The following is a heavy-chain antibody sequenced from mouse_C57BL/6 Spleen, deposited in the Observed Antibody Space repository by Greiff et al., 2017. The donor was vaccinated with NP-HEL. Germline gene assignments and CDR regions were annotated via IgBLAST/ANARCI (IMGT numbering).Heavy chain of an antibody. J-gene: IGHJ4*01. Sequence: VQLQQSGAELVKPGASVKLSCKASGYTFTSYWMHWVKQRPGQGLEWIGMIHPNSGSTNYNEKFKSKATLPVDKSSSTAYMQLSSLPSEDSAVYYCALYYGSLRDYAMDYWGQGTSVTVSS. V-gene: IGHV1-64*01. CDR1: GYTFTSYW. CDR3: ALYYGSLRDYAMDY. D-gene: IGHD1-1*01. CDR2: IHPNSGST.